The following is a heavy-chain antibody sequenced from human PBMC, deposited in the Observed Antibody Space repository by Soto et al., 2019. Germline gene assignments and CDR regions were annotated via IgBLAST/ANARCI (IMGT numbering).Heavy chain of an antibody. Sequence: SETLSLTCTVSGGSISSGGYYWSWIRQHPGKGLEWIGYIYYSGSTYYNPSLKSRVTISVDTSKNQFSLKLSSVTAADTAVYYCARELIAAAGTINWFDPWGQGTLVTVSS. CDR2: IYYSGST. J-gene: IGHJ5*02. CDR3: ARELIAAAGTINWFDP. D-gene: IGHD6-13*01. V-gene: IGHV4-31*03. CDR1: GGSISSGGYY.